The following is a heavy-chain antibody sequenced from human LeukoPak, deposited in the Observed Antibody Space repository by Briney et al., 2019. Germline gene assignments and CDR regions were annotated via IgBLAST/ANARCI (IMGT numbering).Heavy chain of an antibody. Sequence: GGSLRLSCAASAFTFSSYGMHWVRQAPGKGLEWVAYIQYDRTNEQYAHSVKGRFRISRDNSNNILYLQMNSLRTEDTAVYYCARSNYYDSRSWGFDIWGQGTMVTVSS. CDR3: ARSNYYDSRSWGFDI. CDR1: AFTFSSYG. V-gene: IGHV3-30*02. CDR2: IQYDRTNE. D-gene: IGHD3-22*01. J-gene: IGHJ3*02.